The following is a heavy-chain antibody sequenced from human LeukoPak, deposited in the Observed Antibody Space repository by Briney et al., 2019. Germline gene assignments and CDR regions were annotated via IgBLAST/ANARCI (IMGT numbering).Heavy chain of an antibody. V-gene: IGHV5-51*01. Sequence: GESLKISCKGSGYSFTSYWIGWVRQMPGKGLEWMGIIYPGDSNTRYSPSFQGQVTISADKSISTAYLQWSSLKASDSAMYYCARQMVRGVSWGWLDPWGQGTLVTVSS. D-gene: IGHD3-10*01. J-gene: IGHJ5*02. CDR3: ARQMVRGVSWGWLDP. CDR2: IYPGDSNT. CDR1: GYSFTSYW.